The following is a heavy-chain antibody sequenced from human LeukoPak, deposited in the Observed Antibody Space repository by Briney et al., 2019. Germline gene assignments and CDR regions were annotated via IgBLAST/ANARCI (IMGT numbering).Heavy chain of an antibody. CDR2: IYYSGST. CDR3: ARKSGRTATGAIDY. Sequence: SETLSLTYTVSGGSISSGGYYWSWIRQHPGKGLEWIGYIYYSGSTYYNPSLKSRVTISVDTSKNQFSLKLSSVTAADTAVYYCARKSGRTATGAIDYWGQGTLVTVSS. J-gene: IGHJ4*02. V-gene: IGHV4-31*03. CDR1: GGSISSGGYY. D-gene: IGHD6-25*01.